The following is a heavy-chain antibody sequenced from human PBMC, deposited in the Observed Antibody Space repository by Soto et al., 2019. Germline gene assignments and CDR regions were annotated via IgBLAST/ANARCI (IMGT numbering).Heavy chain of an antibody. Sequence: LRLSCAASGFTFSSYWMSWVRQAPGKGLEWVANIKQDASEKYYVDSVKGRFTLSRDNAKNSLQLQMSSLRAEDTAIYFCARVAYGNGWIFDYWGQGTLVTVS. J-gene: IGHJ4*01. D-gene: IGHD6-19*01. CDR3: ARVAYGNGWIFDY. CDR1: GFTFSSYW. CDR2: IKQDASEK. V-gene: IGHV3-7*01.